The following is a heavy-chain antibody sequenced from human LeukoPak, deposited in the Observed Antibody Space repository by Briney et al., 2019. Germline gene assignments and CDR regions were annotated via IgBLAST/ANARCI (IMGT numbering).Heavy chain of an antibody. V-gene: IGHV3-64*01. J-gene: IGHJ6*03. CDR3: ARNLGTYYYYYYMDV. CDR2: ISSNGGST. Sequence: GGSLRLSCAASGFTFSSYAMHWVRQAPGKGLEYVSAISSNGGSTYYANSVKGRFTISRDNSKNTLYLQMGSLRAEDMAVYYCARNLGTYYYYYYMDVWGKGTTVTVSS. CDR1: GFTFSSYA.